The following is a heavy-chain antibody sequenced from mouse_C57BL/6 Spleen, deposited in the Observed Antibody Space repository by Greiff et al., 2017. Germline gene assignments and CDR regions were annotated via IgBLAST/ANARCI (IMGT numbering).Heavy chain of an antibody. CDR2: IHPNSGST. D-gene: IGHD1-1*02. V-gene: IGHV1-64*01. Sequence: QVQLKQPGAELVKPGASVKLSCKASGYTFTSYWMHWVKQRPGQGLEWIGMIHPNSGSTNYNEKFKSKAKMTVDKSSSTAYMQLSSLTSEDSAVYYCARDTGDFDYWGQGTTLTVSS. J-gene: IGHJ2*01. CDR1: GYTFTSYW. CDR3: ARDTGDFDY.